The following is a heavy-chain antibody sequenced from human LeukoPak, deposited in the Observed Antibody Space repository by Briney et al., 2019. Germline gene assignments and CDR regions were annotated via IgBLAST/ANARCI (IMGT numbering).Heavy chain of an antibody. CDR2: ISGSGGST. Sequence: RTGGSLRLSRAASGFTFSSYAMSWVRQAPGKGLEWVSAISGSGGSTYYADSVKGRFTISRDNSKNTLYLQMNSLRAEDTAMYYCARDLNIVMTTVTTRVSHFDYWGQGTLATVSS. CDR1: GFTFSSYA. D-gene: IGHD4-17*01. V-gene: IGHV3-23*01. J-gene: IGHJ4*02. CDR3: ARDLNIVMTTVTTRVSHFDY.